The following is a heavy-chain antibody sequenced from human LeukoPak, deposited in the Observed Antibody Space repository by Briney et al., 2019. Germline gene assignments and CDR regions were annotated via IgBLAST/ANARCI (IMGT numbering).Heavy chain of an antibody. CDR2: INPNSGGT. J-gene: IGHJ4*02. Sequence: ASVKVSCKASGYTFTGYYMHWVRQAPGQGLEWMGRINPNSGGTNYAQKFQGRVTMTRDTSISTAYMELCRLRSDDTAVYYCASEGYGDYAFDYWGQGTLVTVSS. V-gene: IGHV1-2*06. CDR3: ASEGYGDYAFDY. CDR1: GYTFTGYY. D-gene: IGHD4-17*01.